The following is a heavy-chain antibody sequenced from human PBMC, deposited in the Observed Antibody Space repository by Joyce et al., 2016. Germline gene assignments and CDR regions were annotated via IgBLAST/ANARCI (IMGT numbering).Heavy chain of an antibody. J-gene: IGHJ4*02. D-gene: IGHD2-8*01. CDR1: GFTFSRYS. CDR2: ISSSSSYI. Sequence: EVQLVESGGGLVKPGGSLRLSCAASGFTFSRYSMSWVRQTPGKGLEWVSSISSSSSYIKYTDSVKGRFTISRDNAKNSLYLQMNSLRVEDTAVYYCARSSYTNGIFDYWGQGTLVTVSS. V-gene: IGHV3-21*01. CDR3: ARSSYTNGIFDY.